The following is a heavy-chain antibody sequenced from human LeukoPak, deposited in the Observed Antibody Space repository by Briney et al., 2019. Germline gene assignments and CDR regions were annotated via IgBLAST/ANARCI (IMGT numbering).Heavy chain of an antibody. CDR1: GYTFTSYD. CDR2: MNPNSGNT. V-gene: IGHV1-8*01. Sequence: GASVKVSCKASGYTFTSYDINWVRQATGQGLEWMGWMNPNSGNTGYAQKFQGRVTITRNTSISTAYMELSSLRSEDTAVYYCARHFWSDYMDVWGKGTTVTVSS. CDR3: ARHFWSDYMDV. J-gene: IGHJ6*03. D-gene: IGHD3-3*02.